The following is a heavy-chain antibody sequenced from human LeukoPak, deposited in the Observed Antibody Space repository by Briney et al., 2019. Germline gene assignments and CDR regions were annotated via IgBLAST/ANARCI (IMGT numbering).Heavy chain of an antibody. CDR2: IYHSGST. Sequence: SETLSLTCTVSGGSISSGGYYWSWIRQPPGKGLEWIGYIYHSGSTYYNPSLKSRVTISVDTSKNQFSLKLSSVTAADTAVYYCAREMGLDSGSYSADYWGQGTLVTVSS. V-gene: IGHV4-30-2*05. D-gene: IGHD1-26*01. CDR1: GGSISSGGYY. CDR3: AREMGLDSGSYSADY. J-gene: IGHJ4*02.